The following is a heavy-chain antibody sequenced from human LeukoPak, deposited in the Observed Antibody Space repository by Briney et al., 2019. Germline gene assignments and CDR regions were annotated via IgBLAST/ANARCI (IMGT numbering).Heavy chain of an antibody. CDR2: IYPGDSDT. CDR1: GYSFTDYW. V-gene: IGHV5-51*01. J-gene: IGHJ4*02. CDR3: ARARRPSFVYGSGSSFDY. D-gene: IGHD3-10*01. Sequence: GESLKISCKGSGYSFTDYWIGWVRQMPGKGLEWMGIIYPGDSDTRYSPSFQGQVTFSADKSISTAYLQWSSLKASDTAMYYCARARRPSFVYGSGSSFDYWGQGTLVTVSS.